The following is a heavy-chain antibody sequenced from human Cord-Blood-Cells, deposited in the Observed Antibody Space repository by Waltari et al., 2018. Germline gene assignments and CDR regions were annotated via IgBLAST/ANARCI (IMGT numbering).Heavy chain of an antibody. CDR1: GGSISSSRYY. J-gene: IGHJ4*02. V-gene: IGHV4-39*01. CDR2: IYYIGST. Sequence: QLQLQESGPGLVKPSETLSLTCTVSGGSISSSRYYWGWIRPPPGKGLEWIGSIYYIGSTYYNPSLKSRVTISVDTSKNQFSLKLSSVTAADTAVYYCASWKRGYCSSTSCYYFDYWGQGTLVTVSS. CDR3: ASWKRGYCSSTSCYYFDY. D-gene: IGHD2-2*01.